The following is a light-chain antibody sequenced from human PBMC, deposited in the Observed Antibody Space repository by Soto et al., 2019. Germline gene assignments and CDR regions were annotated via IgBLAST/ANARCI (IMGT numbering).Light chain of an antibody. V-gene: IGKV3-15*01. CDR1: QSVTSD. Sequence: EIRLSQSPAILSVTPGERATLSCRARQSVTSDLAWYQQKPGQPPRLLIYDTSTRATGVPTRFSGSRSGAEFTLTINSLQSEDFAVYYCQPYNNWPLTFCGGTKVDIK. CDR2: DTS. CDR3: QPYNNWPLT. J-gene: IGKJ4*01.